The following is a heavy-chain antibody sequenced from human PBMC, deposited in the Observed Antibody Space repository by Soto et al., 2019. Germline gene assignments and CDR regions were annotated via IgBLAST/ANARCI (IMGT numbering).Heavy chain of an antibody. J-gene: IGHJ4*02. D-gene: IGHD2-15*01. CDR2: IIPILGIA. Sequence: SVKVSCKASGGTFSSYTISWVRQAPGQGLEWMGRIIPILGIANYAQKFQGRVTITRDTSASTAYMELSSLRSEDTAVYYCARDLGGWPDYWGQGTLVTVS. CDR3: ARDLGGWPDY. CDR1: GGTFSSYT. V-gene: IGHV1-69*04.